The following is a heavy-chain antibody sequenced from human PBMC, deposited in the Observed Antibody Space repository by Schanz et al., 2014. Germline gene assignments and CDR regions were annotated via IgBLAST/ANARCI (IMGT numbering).Heavy chain of an antibody. CDR2: INSDGSTT. CDR1: GFTFSSYW. J-gene: IGHJ5*01. D-gene: IGHD2-8*02. CDR3: ARDRDAGGYDS. V-gene: IGHV3-74*01. Sequence: EVQLVESGGGFVQPGGSLRLSCAASGFTFSSYWMHWVRQAPGKGLVWVSRINSDGSTTIYADSVKGRFTISRDNAKNSVYLQMHSLRAEDTALYYCARDRDAGGYDSWGQGTLVTVSS.